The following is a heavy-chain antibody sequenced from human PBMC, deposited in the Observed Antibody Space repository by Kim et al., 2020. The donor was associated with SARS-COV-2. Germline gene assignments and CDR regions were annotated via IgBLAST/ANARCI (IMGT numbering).Heavy chain of an antibody. Sequence: GGSLRLSCSASGFTFSSYAMHWVRQAPGKGLEWVAVISYDGSNKYYADSVKGRLTIFRDNSKNTLYLQMISLRAEDTAVYYCAGTMVRGVTGTGAVDIWGQGTMVTVSS. CDR3: AGTMVRGVTGTGAVDI. CDR2: ISYDGSNK. J-gene: IGHJ3*02. CDR1: GFTFSSYA. D-gene: IGHD3-10*01. V-gene: IGHV3-30*04.